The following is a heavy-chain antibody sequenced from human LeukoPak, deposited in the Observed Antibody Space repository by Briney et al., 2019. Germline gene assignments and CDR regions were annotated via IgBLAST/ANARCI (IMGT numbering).Heavy chain of an antibody. CDR2: ISGSGGST. J-gene: IGHJ5*02. D-gene: IGHD2-2*01. CDR3: AKQVVPAAMPSWFDP. V-gene: IGHV3-23*01. CDR1: GFTFSSYA. Sequence: GGSLRLSCAASGFTFSSYAMSWVRQAPGKGLEWVSAISGSGGSTYYADSVKGRFTTSRDNSKNTLYLQMNSLRAEDTAVYYCAKQVVPAAMPSWFDPWGQGTLVTVSS.